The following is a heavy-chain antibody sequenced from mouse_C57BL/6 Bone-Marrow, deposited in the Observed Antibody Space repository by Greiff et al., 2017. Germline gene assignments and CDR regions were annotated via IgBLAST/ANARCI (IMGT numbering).Heavy chain of an antibody. J-gene: IGHJ3*01. D-gene: IGHD1-1*01. CDR1: GYTFTDYY. CDR3: ARSPYYYGSSLSFAY. V-gene: IGHV1-76*01. CDR2: IYPGSGNT. Sequence: QVQLQQSGAELVRPGASVKLSCKASGYTFTDYYINWVKQRPGQGLEWIARIYPGSGNTYYNEKFKGKATLTAEKSSSTAYMQLSSLTSEDSAVFFCARSPYYYGSSLSFAYWGQGTLVTVSA.